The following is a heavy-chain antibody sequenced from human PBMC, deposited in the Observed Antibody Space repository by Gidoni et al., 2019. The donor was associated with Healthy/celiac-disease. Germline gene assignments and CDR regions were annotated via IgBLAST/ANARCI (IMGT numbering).Heavy chain of an antibody. J-gene: IGHJ1*01. Sequence: QITLKESGPTLVKPTQTLTLTCTFSGFSLSTSGVGVGWIRQPPGKALEWLALIYWNDDKRYSPSLKSRLTITKDTSKNQVVLTMTNMDPVDTATYYCAHMGSTALDYGDYEGWEGTQYFQHWGQGTLVTVSS. V-gene: IGHV2-5*01. D-gene: IGHD4-17*01. CDR1: GFSLSTSGVG. CDR3: AHMGSTALDYGDYEGWEGTQYFQH. CDR2: IYWNDDK.